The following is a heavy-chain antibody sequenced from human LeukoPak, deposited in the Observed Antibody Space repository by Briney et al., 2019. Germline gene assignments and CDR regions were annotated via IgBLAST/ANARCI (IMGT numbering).Heavy chain of an antibody. CDR3: ARSSMFRGVTVDY. D-gene: IGHD3-10*01. J-gene: IGHJ4*02. V-gene: IGHV4-39*01. Sequence: SETLSLTCTVSGGSINSSSYYRRWLRQPPGEALEWLGSIYHSGYTYYNPSLKSRVTISVVTSKSQFSLKLSSVTAADTAVYYCARSSMFRGVTVDYWGQGTLVTVSS. CDR1: GGSINSSSYY. CDR2: IYHSGYT.